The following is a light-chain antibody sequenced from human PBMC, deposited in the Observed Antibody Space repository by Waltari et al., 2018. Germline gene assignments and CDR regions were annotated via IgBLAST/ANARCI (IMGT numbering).Light chain of an antibody. CDR1: QSVSSSY. CDR2: GAS. J-gene: IGKJ4*01. Sequence: EIVLTQSPGTLSLSPGERATLSCRASQSVSSSYFAWYQQKPGQAPRLLIYGASSRATGTPDRFSGSGSGTDFTLTISRLEPEDFAVYYCQQYGSSPPLTFGGGTKVEIK. CDR3: QQYGSSPPLT. V-gene: IGKV3-20*01.